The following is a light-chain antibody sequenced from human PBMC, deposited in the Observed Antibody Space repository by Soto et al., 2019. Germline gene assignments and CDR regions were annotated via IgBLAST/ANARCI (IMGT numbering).Light chain of an antibody. CDR2: EVS. CDR3: SSYTSSSTQFV. CDR1: SSDVGGYNY. Sequence: QSVLTQPASVSGSPGQSITISCTGTSSDVGGYNYVSWYQQHPGKAPKLMIYEVSNRPSGVSNRVSGSKSGNTASLTISGLQAEDEADYYCSSYTSSSTQFVFGTGTKLTVL. V-gene: IGLV2-14*01. J-gene: IGLJ1*01.